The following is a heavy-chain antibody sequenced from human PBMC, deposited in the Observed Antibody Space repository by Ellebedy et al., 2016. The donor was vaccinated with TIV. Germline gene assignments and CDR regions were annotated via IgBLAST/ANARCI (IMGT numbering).Heavy chain of an antibody. CDR2: IWSDGGRK. J-gene: IGHJ4*02. Sequence: GGSLRLSCAASGFTFSTYGMHWVRQAPGKGLEWVAVIWSDGGRKYYGDSVNGRFTISRDNSENTLYLQMNSMRFEDTAVYYCARDQAGVVYYFDSWGQGALVAVSS. D-gene: IGHD2-15*01. V-gene: IGHV3-33*01. CDR1: GFTFSTYG. CDR3: ARDQAGVVYYFDS.